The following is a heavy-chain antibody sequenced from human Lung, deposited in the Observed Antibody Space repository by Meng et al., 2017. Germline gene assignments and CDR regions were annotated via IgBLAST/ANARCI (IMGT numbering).Heavy chain of an antibody. J-gene: IGHJ4*02. Sequence: QVQRQQWAAGLLNPSETRSLSCVVSGGSFSDYYWSWIRQPPGKGLEWIGEINHSGSTNYNPSLESRATISVDTSQNNLSLKLSSVTAADSAVYYCARGPTTMAHDFDYWGQGTLVTVSS. CDR2: INHSGST. V-gene: IGHV4-34*01. CDR1: GGSFSDYY. D-gene: IGHD4-11*01. CDR3: ARGPTTMAHDFDY.